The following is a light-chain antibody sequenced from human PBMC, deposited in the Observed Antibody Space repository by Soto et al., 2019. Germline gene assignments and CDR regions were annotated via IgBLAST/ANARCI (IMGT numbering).Light chain of an antibody. CDR1: QSVSSH. CDR3: QQYSDWPPWT. J-gene: IGKJ1*01. CDR2: GAS. Sequence: EVVLTQSPATLSVSPGERATLSCRASQSVSSHLAWYQQIPGQAPRLLIYGASTRATGIPARFSGSGSGTEFTLTISSLQSEDFGVYYCQQYSDWPPWTFGQGTRVEIK. V-gene: IGKV3-15*01.